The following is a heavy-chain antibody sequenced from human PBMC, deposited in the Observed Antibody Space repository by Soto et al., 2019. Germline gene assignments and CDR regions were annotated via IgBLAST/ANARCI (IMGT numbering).Heavy chain of an antibody. D-gene: IGHD6-19*01. J-gene: IGHJ4*02. CDR3: AKDGNWLDVYFDV. CDR1: GIEFSNYA. V-gene: IGHV3-23*01. Sequence: GGSLRLSCVASGIEFSNYAMSWVRQAPGKGLEWVSISSASGRSRYHADSVKGRFSISRDNSKNTLYLHMTNLRAEDTAVYYCAKDGNWLDVYFDVWGQGTPVTVSS. CDR2: SSASGRSR.